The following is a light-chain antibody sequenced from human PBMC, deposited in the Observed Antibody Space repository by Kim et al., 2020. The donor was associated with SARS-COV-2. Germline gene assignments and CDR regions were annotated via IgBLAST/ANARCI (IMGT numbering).Light chain of an antibody. V-gene: IGLV1-40*01. Sequence: RVTSTGTGSGSNIGAGYEVHGYQQIPGRAPNLLVYGNTNRPSGVPDRFSGSKSGTSASLVITGLQAEDEADYYCQSYDSSLSGVVFGGGTQLTVL. CDR2: GNT. J-gene: IGLJ2*01. CDR1: GSNIGAGYE. CDR3: QSYDSSLSGVV.